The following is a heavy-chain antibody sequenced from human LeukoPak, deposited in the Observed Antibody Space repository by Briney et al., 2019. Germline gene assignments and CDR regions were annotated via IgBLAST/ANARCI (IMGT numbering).Heavy chain of an antibody. CDR3: ARSEINDYSKY. J-gene: IGHJ4*02. Sequence: SETLSLTCTVSGGSISSYYWSWIRQPPGKGLEWIGYIYYSGSTNYNPSLKSRVTISVDTSKNQFSLKLSSVTAADTAVYYCARSEINDYSKYWGQGILVIVSS. CDR2: IYYSGST. CDR1: GGSISSYY. V-gene: IGHV4-59*12. D-gene: IGHD4-11*01.